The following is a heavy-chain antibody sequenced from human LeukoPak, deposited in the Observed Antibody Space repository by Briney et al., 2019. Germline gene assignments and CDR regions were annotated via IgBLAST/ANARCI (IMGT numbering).Heavy chain of an antibody. V-gene: IGHV1-46*01. CDR3: ARVSSTASTGSSWFDP. CDR1: GYTFTSYY. J-gene: IGHJ5*02. Sequence: HGASVKVSCKASGYTFTSYYMHWVRQAPGQGLEWMGIINPSGGSTSYAQKFQGRVTMTRDMSTSTVYMELSSLRSEDTAVYYRARVSSTASTGSSWFDPWGQGTLVTVSS. D-gene: IGHD6-13*01. CDR2: INPSGGST.